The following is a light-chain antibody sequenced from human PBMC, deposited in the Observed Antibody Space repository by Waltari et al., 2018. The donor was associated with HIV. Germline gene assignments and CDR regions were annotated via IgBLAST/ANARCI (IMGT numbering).Light chain of an antibody. CDR1: SSNIGANYD. CDR3: QSYDSSLSGWV. J-gene: IGLJ3*02. CDR2: GNI. Sequence: QSVLTQPPSVSVAPGQRVTISCTGSSSNIGANYDVHWYQHLPGTAPKLLIYGNISRPSGVPDRFSASKSVTSASLAITGLQADDEADYYCQSYDSSLSGWVFGGGTKLTV. V-gene: IGLV1-40*01.